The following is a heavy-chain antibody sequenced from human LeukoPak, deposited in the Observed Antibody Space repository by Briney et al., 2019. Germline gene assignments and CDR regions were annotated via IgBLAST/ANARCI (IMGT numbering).Heavy chain of an antibody. J-gene: IGHJ4*02. Sequence: GGSLRLSCTVSGFTVSSNSMSWVRQAPGKGLEWVSFIYSDNTHYSDSVKGRFTISRDNSKNTLYLQMNSLRAEDTAVYYCARDAKLGSGWPRHFDYWGQGTLVTVSS. CDR2: IYSDNT. CDR3: ARDAKLGSGWPRHFDY. V-gene: IGHV3-53*01. CDR1: GFTVSSNS. D-gene: IGHD6-19*01.